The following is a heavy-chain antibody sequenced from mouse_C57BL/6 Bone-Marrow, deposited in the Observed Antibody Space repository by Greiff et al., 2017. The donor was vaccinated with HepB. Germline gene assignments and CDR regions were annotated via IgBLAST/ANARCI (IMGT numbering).Heavy chain of an antibody. CDR3: ATLDSSGYDY. CDR1: GYTFTSYW. Sequence: QVQLQQPGAELVKPGASVKLSCKASGYTFTSYWMQWVKQRPGQGLEWIGEIDPSDSYTNYNQKFKGKATLTVDTSSSTAYMQRSSLTSEDSAVYYCATLDSSGYDYWGQGTTLTVSS. D-gene: IGHD3-2*02. V-gene: IGHV1-50*01. J-gene: IGHJ2*01. CDR2: IDPSDSYT.